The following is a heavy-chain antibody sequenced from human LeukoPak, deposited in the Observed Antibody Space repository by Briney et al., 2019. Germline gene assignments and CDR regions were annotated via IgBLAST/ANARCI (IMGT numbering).Heavy chain of an antibody. Sequence: PGGSLRLSCAASGFTFSSYAMSWVRQAPGKGLEWVSAISGSGGSTYYADSVKGRFTISRDNSKNTLYLQMNSLRAEDTAVYYCAIPPNAYDSSGYPFDYWGQGTLVTVSS. CDR2: ISGSGGST. CDR3: AIPPNAYDSSGYPFDY. V-gene: IGHV3-23*01. J-gene: IGHJ4*02. CDR1: GFTFSSYA. D-gene: IGHD3-22*01.